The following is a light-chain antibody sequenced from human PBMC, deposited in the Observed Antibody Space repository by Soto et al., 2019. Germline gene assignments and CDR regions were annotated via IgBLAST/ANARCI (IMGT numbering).Light chain of an antibody. J-gene: IGLJ2*01. Sequence: QSALTQPPSASGSPGQSVTISCTGTSSDVGGYNYVSWYQQHPGKAPKLMIYEVSKRPSGVPARLSGSKSGNTASLTVSGLQVEDEADYYCASYTGSDTLVFGGGTKLTVL. CDR3: ASYTGSDTLV. CDR1: SSDVGGYNY. CDR2: EVS. V-gene: IGLV2-8*01.